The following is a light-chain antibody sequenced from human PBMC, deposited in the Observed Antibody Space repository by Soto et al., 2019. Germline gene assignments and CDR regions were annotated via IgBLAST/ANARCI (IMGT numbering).Light chain of an antibody. CDR1: QSISSW. J-gene: IGKJ1*01. CDR3: QQSFNTPWT. V-gene: IGKV1-39*01. Sequence: DIKMTQSPSTLSASVGDRVTITCRASQSISSWLAWYQQKPGKAPKLLIYGASNLQSGVPSRFSGSGSGTDFTLTISSLHPADFATYFCQQSFNTPWTFGQGTKVDIK. CDR2: GAS.